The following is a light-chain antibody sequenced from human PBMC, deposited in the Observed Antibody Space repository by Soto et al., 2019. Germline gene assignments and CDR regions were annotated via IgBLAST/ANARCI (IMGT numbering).Light chain of an antibody. CDR2: AAS. J-gene: IGKJ2*01. Sequence: ETVLTQSPGTLSLSPGERATLSCRASQSVSSSYLAWYQQKPGQAPRLLIYAASSRATGIPDRFSGSGSGTDFTLTISRLEPEDFALYYCQQYGSSLYTFGQGTKLEIK. V-gene: IGKV3-20*01. CDR1: QSVSSSY. CDR3: QQYGSSLYT.